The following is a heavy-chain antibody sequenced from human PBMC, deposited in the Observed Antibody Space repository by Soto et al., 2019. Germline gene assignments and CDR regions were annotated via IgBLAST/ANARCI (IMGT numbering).Heavy chain of an antibody. V-gene: IGHV2-5*02. CDR3: APPRYCSGGSCQIRDAFDV. D-gene: IGHD2-15*01. J-gene: IGHJ3*01. CDR2: IYWDDDK. CDR1: GSSLSTSGVG. Sequence: SGPTLVNPTQTLTLTCTISGSSLSTSGVGVGWIRQSPGKALEWLALIYWDDDKRYRPSLKSRLTITKDIPKNQVVLTMTNMDTVDTDTYSCAPPRYCSGGSCQIRDAFDVWGKGTVVTVSS.